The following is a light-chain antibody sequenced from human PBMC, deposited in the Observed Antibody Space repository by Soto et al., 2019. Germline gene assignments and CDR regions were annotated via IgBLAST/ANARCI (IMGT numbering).Light chain of an antibody. J-gene: IGKJ1*01. V-gene: IGKV3-20*01. CDR2: GAT. Sequence: EIELTQSPGTLSLSPGESATLSCRASQSVNSAYLAWYQVRLGQAPRLLVFGATTRASGIPDRFSGSGSGTDFTHSISRLESEDFAVYYGQQYDTSPWTFGQGTKVEI. CDR1: QSVNSAY. CDR3: QQYDTSPWT.